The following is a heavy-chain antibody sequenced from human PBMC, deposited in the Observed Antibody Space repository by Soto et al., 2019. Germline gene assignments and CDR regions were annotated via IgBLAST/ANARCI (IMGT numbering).Heavy chain of an antibody. CDR2: INPNSGGT. D-gene: IGHD2-21*02. Sequence: ASVKVSCKASGYTFTGYYMHWVRQAPGQGLEWMGWINPNSGGTNYAQKFQGRVTMTRDTSISTAYMELSRLRSDDTAVYYCARVSGIAVVTATQGYWGQGTLVTVS. J-gene: IGHJ4*02. CDR3: ARVSGIAVVTATQGY. CDR1: GYTFTGYY. V-gene: IGHV1-2*02.